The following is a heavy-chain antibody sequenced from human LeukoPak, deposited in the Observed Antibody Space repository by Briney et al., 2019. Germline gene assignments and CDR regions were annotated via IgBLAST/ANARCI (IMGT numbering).Heavy chain of an antibody. V-gene: IGHV3-23*01. CDR1: GFTFSGYA. CDR3: AKDPGDSSGYSFVAFDI. D-gene: IGHD3-22*01. J-gene: IGHJ3*02. CDR2: ISGSGGST. Sequence: GGSLRLSCAASGFTFSGYAMSWVRQAPGKGLEWSSGISGSGGSTYYAYSVRGRFTISRDNSKATLYLRMNSLRAEDTAIYYCAKDPGDSSGYSFVAFDICGQGTMVTVSS.